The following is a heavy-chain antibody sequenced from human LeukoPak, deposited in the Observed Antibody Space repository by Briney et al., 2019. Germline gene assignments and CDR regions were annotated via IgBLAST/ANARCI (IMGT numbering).Heavy chain of an antibody. CDR2: IYYSGST. V-gene: IGHV4-59*01. CDR1: GGSINSYY. J-gene: IGHJ6*03. Sequence: SETLSLTCTVSGGSINSYYSSWIRQPPGKGLEWIGYIYYSGSTKYNPSLKSRVTISVDTSKNQFSLKLSSVTAADTAVYYCARSVEGYCSGGSCYSYSYYMDVWGKGTTVTVSS. CDR3: ARSVEGYCSGGSCYSYSYYMDV. D-gene: IGHD2-15*01.